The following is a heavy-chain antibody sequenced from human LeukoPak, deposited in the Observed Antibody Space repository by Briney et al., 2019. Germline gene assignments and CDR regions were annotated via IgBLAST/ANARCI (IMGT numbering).Heavy chain of an antibody. CDR2: IYYSGST. Sequence: PSETLSLTCTVSGDSISTYYWSWIRQPPGKGLEWIGYIYYSGSTNYNPSLKSRLTISVDTSKNQFSLKLSSVTAADTAVYYCARGGWSMDVWGQGTTVTVSS. CDR1: GDSISTYY. D-gene: IGHD2-15*01. V-gene: IGHV4-59*01. J-gene: IGHJ6*02. CDR3: ARGGWSMDV.